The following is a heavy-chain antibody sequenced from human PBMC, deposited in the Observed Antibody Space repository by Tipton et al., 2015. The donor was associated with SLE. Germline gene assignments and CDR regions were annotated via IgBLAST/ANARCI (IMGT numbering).Heavy chain of an antibody. CDR1: GGAFRFYY. V-gene: IGHV4-59*12. Sequence: TLSLTCTVSGGAFRFYYWTWLRQPPGKGLQWIGAIYFSGDTNYNPSLKSRVTISVDTSKNQFSLKLSSVTAADTAVYYCARGKGSCWYDYWGQGTLVTVSS. CDR3: ARGKGSCWYDY. J-gene: IGHJ4*02. CDR2: IYFSGDT. D-gene: IGHD6-19*01.